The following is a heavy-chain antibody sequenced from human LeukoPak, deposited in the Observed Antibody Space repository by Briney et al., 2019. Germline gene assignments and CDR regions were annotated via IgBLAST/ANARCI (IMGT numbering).Heavy chain of an antibody. D-gene: IGHD6-19*01. V-gene: IGHV4-4*07. CDR3: ASEAVAARKGFDY. J-gene: IGHJ4*02. CDR1: GGSISSYY. Sequence: PSETLSLTCTVSGGSISSYYWSWIRQPAGKGLEWIGRIYISGSTNYNPSLKSRVTMSVDTSKNQSSLKLSSVTAADTAVYYCASEAVAARKGFDYWGQGTLVTVSS. CDR2: IYISGST.